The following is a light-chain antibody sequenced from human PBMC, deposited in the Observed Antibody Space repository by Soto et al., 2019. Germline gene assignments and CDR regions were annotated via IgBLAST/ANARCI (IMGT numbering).Light chain of an antibody. CDR2: GAS. V-gene: IGKV3-15*01. J-gene: IGKJ4*01. Sequence: EVVMTQSPDTLSVSPGEGATLSCRASQSVSSNLAWYQQKLGQAPRLLIYGASTRATDIPARFSGSGSGTDFTLFISSLEPEDSAFYFCQHRASWPLTFGGGTKVDI. CDR3: QHRASWPLT. CDR1: QSVSSN.